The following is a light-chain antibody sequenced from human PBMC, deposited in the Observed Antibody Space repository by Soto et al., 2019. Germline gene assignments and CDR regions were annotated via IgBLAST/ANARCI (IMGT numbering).Light chain of an antibody. CDR3: QQYYSYPYMYT. CDR1: QGISSY. CDR2: AAS. Sequence: AIRMTQSPSSLSASTGDRVTITCRASQGISSYLAWYQQKPGKAPKLLIYAASPLQSGVPSRFSGSGSGTDFTLTISCLQSEDFATYYCQQYYSYPYMYTFGQGTKLEIK. V-gene: IGKV1-8*01. J-gene: IGKJ2*01.